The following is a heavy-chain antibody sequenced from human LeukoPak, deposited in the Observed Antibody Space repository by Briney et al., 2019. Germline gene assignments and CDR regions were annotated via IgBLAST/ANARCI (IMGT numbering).Heavy chain of an antibody. CDR3: AREGVSSWYEPMIDY. Sequence: PSQTLSLTCTVSGGSISSGGYYWSWIRQHPGKGLEWIGYIYYSGSTYYNPSLKSRVTISVDTSKNQFSLKLSSVTAADTAVYYCAREGVSSWYEPMIDYWGQGTLVTVSS. CDR1: GGSISSGGYY. V-gene: IGHV4-31*03. D-gene: IGHD6-13*01. CDR2: IYYSGST. J-gene: IGHJ4*02.